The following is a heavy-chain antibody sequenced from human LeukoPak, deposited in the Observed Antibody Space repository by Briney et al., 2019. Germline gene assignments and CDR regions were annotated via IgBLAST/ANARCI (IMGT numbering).Heavy chain of an antibody. D-gene: IGHD1-26*01. Sequence: SETLSLTCAVYGGSFSGYYWSWIRQPPGKGLEWIGEINHSGSTNYNPSLKSRVTISVDTSKNQFSLQLNSVTPEDTAVSYCARHPVGAPFDYWGQGTLVTVSS. V-gene: IGHV4-34*01. CDR2: INHSGST. CDR3: ARHPVGAPFDY. J-gene: IGHJ4*02. CDR1: GGSFSGYY.